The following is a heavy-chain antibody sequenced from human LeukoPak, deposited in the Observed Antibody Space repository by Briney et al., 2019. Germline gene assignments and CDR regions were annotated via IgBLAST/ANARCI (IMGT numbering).Heavy chain of an antibody. J-gene: IGHJ4*02. Sequence: SETLSLTCTVSGGSISSYYWSWIRQPPGKGLEWIGYIYYSGSTNYHPSLKSRVTISVDTSKNQFSLKLSSVTAADTAVYYCASLDYYDSSGPFDYWGQGTLVTVSS. CDR2: IYYSGST. CDR1: GGSISSYY. CDR3: ASLDYYDSSGPFDY. D-gene: IGHD3-22*01. V-gene: IGHV4-59*01.